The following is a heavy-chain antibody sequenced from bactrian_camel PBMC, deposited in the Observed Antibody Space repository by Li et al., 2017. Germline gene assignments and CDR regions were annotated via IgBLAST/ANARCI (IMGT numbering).Heavy chain of an antibody. D-gene: IGHD3*01. Sequence: QLVESGGGLVQPGGSLRLSCAASGFTFSSYSMYWFRQAPGKGLEWVSVIYGSGGTTYYADSVKGRFTMSQDNAKNTVYLQMNSLKPEDAAMYYCAADAGPLRYNCPLRPRDEYNYWGQGTQVTVS. CDR1: GFTFSSYS. CDR2: IYGSGGTT. V-gene: IGHV3S25*01. J-gene: IGHJ4*01. CDR3: AADAGPLRYNCPLRPRDEYNY.